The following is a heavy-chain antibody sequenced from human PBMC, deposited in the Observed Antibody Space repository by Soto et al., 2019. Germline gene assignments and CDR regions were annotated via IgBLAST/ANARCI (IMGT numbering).Heavy chain of an antibody. CDR1: GFTFSSYA. CDR2: ISGSGGST. D-gene: IGHD3-22*01. Sequence: LRLSCAASGFTFSSYAMSWVRQAPGKGLEWVSAISGSGGSTYYADSVKGRFTISRDNSKNTLYLQMNSLRAKDTAVYYCAKALYYYDSSGSPPFDYWGQGTLVTVSS. CDR3: AKALYYYDSSGSPPFDY. V-gene: IGHV3-23*01. J-gene: IGHJ4*02.